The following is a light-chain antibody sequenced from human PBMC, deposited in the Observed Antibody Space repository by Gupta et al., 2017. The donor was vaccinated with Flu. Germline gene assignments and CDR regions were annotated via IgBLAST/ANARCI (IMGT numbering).Light chain of an antibody. Sequence: SYELTQRPSVSVSPGHTGCIACSGDKLETKYVSWYQQKSGQSPVLVIFQDAKRPSGIPERFSASTSENTATLTISGTQSLDEADYYCQAWDSSSGVVFGGGTKLTVL. CDR3: QAWDSSSGVV. V-gene: IGLV3-1*01. CDR2: QDA. CDR1: KLETKY. J-gene: IGLJ2*01.